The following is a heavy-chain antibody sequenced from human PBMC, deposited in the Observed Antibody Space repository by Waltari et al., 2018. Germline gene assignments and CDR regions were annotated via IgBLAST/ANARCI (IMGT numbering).Heavy chain of an antibody. CDR1: GFTFSSSV. D-gene: IGHD3-10*01. CDR2: IKQDGSEK. CDR3: AKEGDGSGSYAPVDY. Sequence: EVQLVESGGGLVQPGGSLRLSCAASGFTFSSSVMSWVRQAPGKGLEWVANIKQDGSEKYYVDSVKGRFTISRDNAKNSLYLQMNSLRAEDTAVYYCAKEGDGSGSYAPVDYWGQGTLVTVSS. J-gene: IGHJ4*02. V-gene: IGHV3-7*03.